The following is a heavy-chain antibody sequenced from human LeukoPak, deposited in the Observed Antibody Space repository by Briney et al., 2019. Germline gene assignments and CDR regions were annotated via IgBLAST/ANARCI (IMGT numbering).Heavy chain of an antibody. Sequence: GESLQISCKGSGYSFTSYWIGWVRQMPGKGLEWMGIIYPGDSDTRYSPSFQGQVTISADKSISTAYLQWSSLKASDTAMYYCARRRDLYSGSYYPFDYWGQGTLVTVSS. CDR2: IYPGDSDT. D-gene: IGHD1-26*01. CDR1: GYSFTSYW. V-gene: IGHV5-51*01. J-gene: IGHJ4*02. CDR3: ARRRDLYSGSYYPFDY.